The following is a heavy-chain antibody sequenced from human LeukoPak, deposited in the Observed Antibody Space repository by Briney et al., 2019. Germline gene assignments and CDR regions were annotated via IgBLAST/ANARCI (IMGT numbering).Heavy chain of an antibody. V-gene: IGHV3-53*01. CDR1: GFTFDNYW. Sequence: GGSLRLSCTASGFTFDNYWMTWVRQAPGKGLEWVAFIYTCGHTYYAESVEGRFTISRDNSKNMLYLQMSSLRAEDTAVYYCAREFSNSPSYFDYWGQGTLVTVSS. CDR3: AREFSNSPSYFDY. J-gene: IGHJ4*02. CDR2: IYTCGHT. D-gene: IGHD2/OR15-2a*01.